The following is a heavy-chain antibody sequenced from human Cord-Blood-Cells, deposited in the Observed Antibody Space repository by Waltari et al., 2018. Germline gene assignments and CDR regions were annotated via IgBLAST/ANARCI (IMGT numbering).Heavy chain of an antibody. D-gene: IGHD7-27*01. J-gene: IGHJ4*02. CDR2: INHSGST. CDR1: GGSFSGYY. Sequence: QVQLQQWGAGLLQPSETLSLTCAVYGGSFSGYYWSWIRQPPGKGLEWIGEINHSGSTNYNPSLKSRVTISVDTSKNQFSLKLSSVTAADTAVYYCARHGEDGTPFDYWGQGTLVTVSS. CDR3: ARHGEDGTPFDY. V-gene: IGHV4-34*01.